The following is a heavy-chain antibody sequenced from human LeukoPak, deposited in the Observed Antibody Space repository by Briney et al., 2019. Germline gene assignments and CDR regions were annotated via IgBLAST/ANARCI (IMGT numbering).Heavy chain of an antibody. CDR2: ISAYYGNT. CDR1: GYTFTSYG. V-gene: IGHV1-18*01. D-gene: IGHD2-2*01. CDR3: ARVDIVVVPAAIPANWFDP. Sequence: ASVKVSCKASGYTFTSYGISWVRQAPGQGLEWMGWISAYYGNTNYAQKLQGRVTMTTDTSTSTAYMELRSLRSDDTAVYYCARVDIVVVPAAIPANWFDPWGQGTLVTVSS. J-gene: IGHJ5*02.